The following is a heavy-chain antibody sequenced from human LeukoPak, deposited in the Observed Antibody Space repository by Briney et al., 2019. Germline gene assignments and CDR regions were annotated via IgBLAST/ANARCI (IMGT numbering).Heavy chain of an antibody. CDR1: GRSITGYY. CDR3: ARAAYIGTTYYYYYMDV. D-gene: IGHD1-26*01. V-gene: IGHV4-4*07. J-gene: IGHJ6*03. Sequence: PSETLSLTCTVSGRSITGYYWSWIRQPAGKGLEYIGRIYTSGSTNYNPSLKSRVTMSVDTSKNQFSLNLTSVTAADAAVYYCARAAYIGTTYYYYYMDVWGKGTTVTVSS. CDR2: IYTSGST.